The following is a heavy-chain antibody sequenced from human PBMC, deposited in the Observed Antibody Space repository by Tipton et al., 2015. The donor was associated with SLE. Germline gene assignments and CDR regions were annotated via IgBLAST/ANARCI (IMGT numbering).Heavy chain of an antibody. CDR2: IYYSGST. CDR3: ARANSSSWYGVDYYGMDV. CDR1: GGSFSGNY. D-gene: IGHD6-13*01. V-gene: IGHV4-59*01. Sequence: TLSLTCTVYGGSFSGNYWSWIRQPPGKGLEWIGYIYYSGSTNYNPSLKSRVTISVDTSKNQFSLKLSSVTAADTAVYYCARANSSSWYGVDYYGMDVWGQGTTVTVSS. J-gene: IGHJ6*02.